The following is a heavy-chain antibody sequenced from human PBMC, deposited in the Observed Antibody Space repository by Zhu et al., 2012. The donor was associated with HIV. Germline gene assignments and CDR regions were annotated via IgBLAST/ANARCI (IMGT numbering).Heavy chain of an antibody. D-gene: IGHD4-23*01. CDR3: ARVSYGGNYGFDY. Sequence: QVQLQESGPGLVKPSETLSLTCAVSGYSISSGYYWGWIRQPPGKGLEWIGSIYHSGSTYYNPSLKSRVTISVDTSKNQFSLKLSSVTAADTAVYYCARVSYGGNYGFDYWGQGTLVTVSS. CDR1: GYSISSGYY. V-gene: IGHV4-38-2*01. J-gene: IGHJ4*02. CDR2: IYHSGST.